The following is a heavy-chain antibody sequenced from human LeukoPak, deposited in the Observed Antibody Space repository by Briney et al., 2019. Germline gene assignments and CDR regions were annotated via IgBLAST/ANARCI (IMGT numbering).Heavy chain of an antibody. CDR3: VKITSSSGGDY. CDR2: ISSNGGST. Sequence: GGSLRLSCAASGFPFSNYAMTWVRQAPGKGLEYVSGISSNGGSTYYADSVKGRFTISRDNSKNTLYLQMSSLRAEDTAVYYCVKITSSSGGDYWGQGTLVTVSS. CDR1: GFPFSNYA. D-gene: IGHD6-19*01. J-gene: IGHJ4*02. V-gene: IGHV3-64D*09.